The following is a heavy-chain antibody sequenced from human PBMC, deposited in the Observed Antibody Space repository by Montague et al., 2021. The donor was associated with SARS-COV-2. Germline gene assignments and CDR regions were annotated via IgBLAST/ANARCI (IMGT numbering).Heavy chain of an antibody. CDR3: VRDTQYYEDNAWDDWFDP. V-gene: IGHV4-59*01. D-gene: IGHD3-16*01. Sequence: SETLSLTCTVSCGSIYSYYWSWVRQPPGKGLEWIGHVSYSGRTNYNPSLKSRVTMSVDTSKNHFSLRLSSVTAADTAVYYCVRDTQYYEDNAWDDWFDPWGQGTLVTVSS. J-gene: IGHJ5*02. CDR1: CGSIYSYY. CDR2: VSYSGRT.